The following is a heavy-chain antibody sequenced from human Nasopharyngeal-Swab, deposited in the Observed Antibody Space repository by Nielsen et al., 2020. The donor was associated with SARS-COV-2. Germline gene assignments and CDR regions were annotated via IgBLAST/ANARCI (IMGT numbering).Heavy chain of an antibody. CDR3: ARQDSSAYYYVFNY. Sequence: GGSLRLSCAASGFTFSDYYMSWIRQAPGKGLEWVSYISSSGSTIYYADSVKGRFTISRDNSKNTLYLQLNSLRAEDTAVYYCARQDSSAYYYVFNYWGQGTLVTVSS. CDR1: GFTFSDYY. V-gene: IGHV3-11*04. D-gene: IGHD3-22*01. J-gene: IGHJ4*02. CDR2: ISSSGSTI.